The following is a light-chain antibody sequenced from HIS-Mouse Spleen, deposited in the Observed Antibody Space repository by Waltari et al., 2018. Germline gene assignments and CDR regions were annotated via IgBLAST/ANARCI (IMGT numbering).Light chain of an antibody. CDR1: SLRIYY. Sequence: SSELTQDPAVSVSLGQTVRITCQGDSLRIYYSSWYQQKPGPAPVPVIYGKNNRPPGIPDRFSGSSSGNTASLTITGAQAEDEADYYCNSRDSSGNHYVFGTGTKVTVL. J-gene: IGLJ1*01. V-gene: IGLV3-19*01. CDR3: NSRDSSGNHYV. CDR2: GKN.